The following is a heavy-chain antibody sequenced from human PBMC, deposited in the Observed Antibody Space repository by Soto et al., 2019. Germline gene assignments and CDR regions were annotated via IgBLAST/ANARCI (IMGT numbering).Heavy chain of an antibody. J-gene: IGHJ4*01. CDR1: GGSLGGFH. Sequence: QVQLQQWGAGLLKPSETLSLTCAVSGGSLGGFHWSWIRQPPGKGLEWIGEISRSGSTNYGPSLKSPVTMSMDTSRNQVSLNLSSVTDADTAVYYCARGRTAALIGTRLFRVLFDLWGHGNLVTVSS. CDR2: ISRSGST. D-gene: IGHD3-10*01. CDR3: ARGRTAALIGTRLFRVLFDL. V-gene: IGHV4-34*01.